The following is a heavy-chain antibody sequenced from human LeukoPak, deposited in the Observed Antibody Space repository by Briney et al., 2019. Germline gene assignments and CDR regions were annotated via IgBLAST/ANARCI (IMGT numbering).Heavy chain of an antibody. V-gene: IGHV3-30*19. Sequence: GGSLRLSCAASGFTFSSYGMHWVRQAPGKGLDWVAVVSFHGTDKFYADSVKGRFTISRDNSKNTLYLQMNSLIPEDTAVYYCARAVPSRQAIDYWGQGTLVTVSS. J-gene: IGHJ4*02. CDR3: ARAVPSRQAIDY. CDR2: VSFHGTDK. CDR1: GFTFSSYG.